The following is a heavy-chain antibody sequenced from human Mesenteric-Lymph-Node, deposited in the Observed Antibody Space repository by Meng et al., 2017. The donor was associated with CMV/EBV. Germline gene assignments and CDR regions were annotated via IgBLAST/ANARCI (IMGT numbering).Heavy chain of an antibody. CDR2: VFHNGAT. CDR1: SIYTSNW. D-gene: IGHD2-2*01. CDR3: ARGLTIMLRSAMGWYLDL. Sequence: SIYTSNWWTWVRQTPGKGLEWIGDVFHNGATNYNPSLESRVIMSLDLSQDQFFLSLRSVTAADTAVYYCARGLTIMLRSAMGWYLDLWGRGTLVTVSS. J-gene: IGHJ2*01. V-gene: IGHV4-4*02.